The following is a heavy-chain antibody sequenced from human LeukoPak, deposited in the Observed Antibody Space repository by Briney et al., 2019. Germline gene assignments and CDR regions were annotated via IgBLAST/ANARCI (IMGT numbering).Heavy chain of an antibody. CDR1: GGSINSYY. Sequence: PSETLSLTCTVSGGSINSYYWSWIRQPPGKGLEGIGYIYYSGSTNYNPSLKSRGTISVDTSNNKFSLKLTSLTAADTAVYDCVRHLSAGRPAFDIWGQGAMVTVSS. D-gene: IGHD2-15*01. J-gene: IGHJ3*02. CDR3: VRHLSAGRPAFDI. V-gene: IGHV4-59*08. CDR2: IYYSGST.